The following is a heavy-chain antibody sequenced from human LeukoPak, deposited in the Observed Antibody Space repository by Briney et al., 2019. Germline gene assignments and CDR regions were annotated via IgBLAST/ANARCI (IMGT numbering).Heavy chain of an antibody. Sequence: PSETLSLTCTVSGGSISSYYWSWIRQPPGKGLEWIGYIYYSGSTDYNPSLKSRVTMSVDTSKNQFSLKLSSVTAADTAVYYCARVPIAARIIDYWGQGTLVTVSS. V-gene: IGHV4-59*12. D-gene: IGHD6-6*01. CDR3: ARVPIAARIIDY. CDR2: IYYSGST. J-gene: IGHJ4*02. CDR1: GGSISSYY.